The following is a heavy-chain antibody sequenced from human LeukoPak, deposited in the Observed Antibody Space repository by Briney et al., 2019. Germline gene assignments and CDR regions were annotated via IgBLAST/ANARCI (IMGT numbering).Heavy chain of an antibody. CDR3: ARVDGSGPNAPNDC. V-gene: IGHV1-3*01. CDR1: RYPFTSYA. CDR2: IHVGNGNT. D-gene: IGHD3-10*01. J-gene: IGHJ4*02. Sequence: GASVKVSCKASRYPFTSYAMHWIRQAPGQTLEWMGWIHVGNGNTEYSQKFQGRVTITRDTPATTTYMELSSLRTEDTAVYYCARVDGSGPNAPNDCWGQGSLVTVSS.